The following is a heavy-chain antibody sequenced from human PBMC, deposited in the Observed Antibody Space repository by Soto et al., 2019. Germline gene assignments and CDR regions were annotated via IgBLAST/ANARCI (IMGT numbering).Heavy chain of an antibody. V-gene: IGHV3-74*01. CDR1: GFTFSSYW. J-gene: IGHJ4*02. CDR3: ARGLSGYYGFDY. D-gene: IGHD5-12*01. Sequence: GGSMRLSCAASGFTFSSYWMHWVRQVPGKGLVWVSRIKGDGTNTGYADSVKGRFTISRDNVKNTLYLQMNSLRAEDTAVYYCARGLSGYYGFDYWGQGTLVTVSS. CDR2: IKGDGTNT.